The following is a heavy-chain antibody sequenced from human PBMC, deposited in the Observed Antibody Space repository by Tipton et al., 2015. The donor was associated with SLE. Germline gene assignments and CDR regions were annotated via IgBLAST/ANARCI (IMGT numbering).Heavy chain of an antibody. CDR1: GGSISSSSYY. V-gene: IGHV4-39*07. D-gene: IGHD4-17*01. CDR3: ARQLTTVTTLGAFDI. J-gene: IGHJ3*02. CDR2: IYYSGST. Sequence: LSLTCTVSGGSISSSSYYWGWIRQPPGKGLEWIGSIYYSGSTYFNPSLKSRVTMSVDTSKNQFSLNLSSMTAADTAVFYCARQLTTVTTLGAFDIWGQGTMVTVSS.